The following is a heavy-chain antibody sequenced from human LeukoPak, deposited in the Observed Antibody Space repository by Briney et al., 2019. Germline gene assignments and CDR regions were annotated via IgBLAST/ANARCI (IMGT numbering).Heavy chain of an antibody. CDR1: GGSIRRYY. V-gene: IGHV4-59*01. CDR3: ASGTYTHYYFDY. J-gene: IGHJ4*02. Sequence: NPSETLSLTCSVSGGSIRRYYWSWIRQPPGKGLEWIGDIYYSGSTNYNPSLKSRVTIAVDTSKNQFSLKLSSVTAADTAVYYCASGTYTHYYFDYWGQGTLVTVSS. CDR2: IYYSGST. D-gene: IGHD1-26*01.